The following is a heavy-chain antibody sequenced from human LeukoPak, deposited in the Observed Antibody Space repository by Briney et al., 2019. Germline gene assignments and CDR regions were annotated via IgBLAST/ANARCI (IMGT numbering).Heavy chain of an antibody. J-gene: IGHJ4*02. CDR2: IYWDDDK. Sequence: SGPTLVKPTQTLTLTCTLSGFSVSTTGVGVGWIRQPPGKALEWLALIYWDDDKRYSPSLQSRLTITRDTSNNQVVLTMANMDPVDTATYFCAHMMMVRGVLTPFDFWGQGLLVAVSS. V-gene: IGHV2-5*02. CDR1: GFSVSTTGVG. CDR3: AHMMMVRGVLTPFDF. D-gene: IGHD3-10*01.